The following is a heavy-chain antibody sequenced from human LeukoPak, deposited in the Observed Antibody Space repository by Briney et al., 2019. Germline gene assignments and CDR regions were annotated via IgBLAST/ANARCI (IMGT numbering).Heavy chain of an antibody. CDR2: ISSSSSYI. Sequence: PGGSLRLSCAASGFTFDDYAMNWLRQAPGKGLEWVSSISSSSSYIDYADSVKGRFTISRDNAKNSLFLEMTSLRADDTAVYYCARGFCSGGICYRITGTFDVWGQGTMVTVSS. J-gene: IGHJ3*01. V-gene: IGHV3-21*06. CDR3: ARGFCSGGICYRITGTFDV. CDR1: GFTFDDYA. D-gene: IGHD2-15*01.